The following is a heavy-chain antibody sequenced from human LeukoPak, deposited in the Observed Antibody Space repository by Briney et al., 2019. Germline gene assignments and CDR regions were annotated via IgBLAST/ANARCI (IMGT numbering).Heavy chain of an antibody. CDR2: FDPNNGGT. CDR3: AHSGGSYGDV. Sequence: GASVKVSCKAFGYTFTGYYMRWLRQAPGQGLEWMGRFDPNNGGTSYAQKFQGRVTITRDTSVSTDYMELSSLRSDDTAVYYCAHSGGSYGDVWGQGTMVAVSS. V-gene: IGHV1-2*06. CDR1: GYTFTGYY. D-gene: IGHD2-15*01. J-gene: IGHJ3*01.